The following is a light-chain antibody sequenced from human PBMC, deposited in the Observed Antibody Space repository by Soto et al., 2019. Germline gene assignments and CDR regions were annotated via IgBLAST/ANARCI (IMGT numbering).Light chain of an antibody. CDR2: DVT. CDR1: SSDVGGYNY. Sequence: QSALTQPASVSGSPGQSITIFCTGTSSDVGGYNYVSCYQQRPGKPPKLMIYDVTNRPSGVSNRFSGSKSGSTASLTISGLQAEDEGDYYCSSYTNRNTVVFGGGTKLTVL. J-gene: IGLJ3*02. V-gene: IGLV2-14*03. CDR3: SSYTNRNTVV.